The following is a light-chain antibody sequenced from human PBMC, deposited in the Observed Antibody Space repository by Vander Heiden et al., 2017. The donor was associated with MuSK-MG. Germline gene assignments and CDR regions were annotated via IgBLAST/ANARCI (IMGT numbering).Light chain of an antibody. CDR3: QQCRDWAWR. CDR1: QSVSSY. J-gene: IGKJ1*01. Sequence: EIVLTQSPATLSLSPGERATLSCRASQSVSSYLAWYQQKPGQAPRLLIYDASNRATGIPARFRGSGSGTDFTLTISSLEPEDFAVYYCQQCRDWAWRFAQWTKVEI. V-gene: IGKV3-11*01. CDR2: DAS.